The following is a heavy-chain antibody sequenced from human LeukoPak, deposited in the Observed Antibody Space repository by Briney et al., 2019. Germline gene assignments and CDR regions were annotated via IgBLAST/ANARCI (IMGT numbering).Heavy chain of an antibody. CDR2: IKPSSGDT. CDR1: GYTFTGDQ. Sequence: EASVKVSCKASGYTFTGDQIYWLRQAPGQGLEWVGWIKPSSGDTLYEQKFQGRVTMTRDKSISSAYMELSSLRSDDTAVHYCARKSAGFLTAWGQGTLVTVSS. CDR3: ARKSAGFLTA. J-gene: IGHJ5*02. D-gene: IGHD2/OR15-2a*01. V-gene: IGHV1-2*02.